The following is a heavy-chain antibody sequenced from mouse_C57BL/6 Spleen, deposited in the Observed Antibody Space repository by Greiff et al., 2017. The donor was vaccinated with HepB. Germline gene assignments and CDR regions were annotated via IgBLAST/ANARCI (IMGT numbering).Heavy chain of an antibody. V-gene: IGHV1-64*01. CDR2: INPNSGST. CDR1: GYTFTSYW. J-gene: IGHJ2*01. D-gene: IGHD2-12*01. CDR3: ARRYSYYDYFDY. Sequence: VQLQQPGAELVKPGASVKLSCKASGYTFTSYWMHWVKQRPGQGLEWIGMINPNSGSTNYNEKFKSKATLTVDKSSSTAYMQLSSLTSEDSAVYYCARRYSYYDYFDYWGQGTTLTVSS.